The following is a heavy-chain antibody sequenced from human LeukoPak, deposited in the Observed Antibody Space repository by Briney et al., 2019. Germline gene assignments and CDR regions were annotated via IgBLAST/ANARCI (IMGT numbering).Heavy chain of an antibody. Sequence: PGGSLRLSCAASGFTFSSYAMHWVRQAPGKGLEWVAVISYDGSNKYYADSVKGRFTISRDNSKNTLYLQMNSLRAEDTAVYYCARAGPAAISFDYYYYGMDVWGQGTRSPSP. V-gene: IGHV3-30-3*01. CDR2: ISYDGSNK. D-gene: IGHD2-2*02. J-gene: IGHJ6*02. CDR1: GFTFSSYA. CDR3: ARAGPAAISFDYYYYGMDV.